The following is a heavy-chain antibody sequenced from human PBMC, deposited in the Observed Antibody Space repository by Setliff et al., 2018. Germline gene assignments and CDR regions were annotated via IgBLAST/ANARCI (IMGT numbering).Heavy chain of an antibody. CDR2: INPSDGST. D-gene: IGHD3-3*01. CDR1: GYTLTELS. CDR3: ARENMAKNFWGEHSDY. Sequence: ASVKVSCKVSGYTLTELSMHWVRQAPGKGLEWIGVINPSDGSTTYAQKFQGRVTMTSDTSTNTVDMQLSSLRSEDTAVYYCARENMAKNFWGEHSDYWGQGTLVTVSS. J-gene: IGHJ4*02. V-gene: IGHV1-46*01.